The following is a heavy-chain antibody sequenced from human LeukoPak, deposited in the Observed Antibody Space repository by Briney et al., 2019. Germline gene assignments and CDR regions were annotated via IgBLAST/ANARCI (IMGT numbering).Heavy chain of an antibody. Sequence: GGSLRLSCAASGFTVSSNYMSWVRQAPGKGLEWVSVIYSGGSTYYADSVKGRFTISRDNSKNTLYLQMNSLRAEDTAVYYCAKGIILLWFGESDGSGWFDPWGQGTLVTVSS. V-gene: IGHV3-66*01. J-gene: IGHJ5*02. CDR1: GFTVSSNY. CDR3: AKGIILLWFGESDGSGWFDP. D-gene: IGHD3-10*01. CDR2: IYSGGST.